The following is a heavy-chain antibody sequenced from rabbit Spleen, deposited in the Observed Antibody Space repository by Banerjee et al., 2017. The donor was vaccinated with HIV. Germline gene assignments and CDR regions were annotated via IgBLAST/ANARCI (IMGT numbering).Heavy chain of an antibody. J-gene: IGHJ6*01. D-gene: IGHD4-2*01. CDR1: SFSFSGRDV. V-gene: IGHV1S45*01. CDR2: IGIAGGSP. CDR3: ARDLAGYVGFGYISYLDL. Sequence: QEQLVESGGGLVKPGASLTLTCKASSFSFSGRDVMCWVRQAPGKGLEWIACIGIAGGSPGYASWAKGRFTISKTSSTTVTLQMTSLTAADTATYFCARDLAGYVGFGYISYLDLWGPGTLVTVS.